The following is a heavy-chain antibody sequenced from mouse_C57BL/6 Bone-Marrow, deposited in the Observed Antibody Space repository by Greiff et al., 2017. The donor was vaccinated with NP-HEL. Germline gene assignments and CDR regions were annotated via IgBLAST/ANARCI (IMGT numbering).Heavy chain of an antibody. Sequence: VQVVESGAELVRPGASVTLSCKASGYTFTDYEMHWVKQTPVHGLEWIGAIDPETGGTAYNQKFKGKAILTADKSSSTAYMELRSLTSEDSAVYYCTKRIYDGYYDYAMDYWGQGTSVTVSS. CDR1: GYTFTDYE. CDR3: TKRIYDGYYDYAMDY. V-gene: IGHV1-15*01. J-gene: IGHJ4*01. D-gene: IGHD2-3*01. CDR2: IDPETGGT.